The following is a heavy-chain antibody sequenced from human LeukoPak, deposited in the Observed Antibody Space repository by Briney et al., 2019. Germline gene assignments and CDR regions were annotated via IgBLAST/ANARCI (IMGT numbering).Heavy chain of an antibody. Sequence: PSETLSLXCAVYGGSFSGYYWSWIRQPPGKGLEWIGEINHSGSTNYNPSLKSRVTISVDTSKNQFSLKLSSVTAADTAVYYCARRNYWGQGTLVTVSS. J-gene: IGHJ4*02. CDR3: ARRNY. V-gene: IGHV4-34*01. CDR1: GGSFSGYY. CDR2: INHSGST.